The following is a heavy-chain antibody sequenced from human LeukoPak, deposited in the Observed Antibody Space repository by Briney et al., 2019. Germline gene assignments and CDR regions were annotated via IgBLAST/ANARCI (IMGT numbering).Heavy chain of an antibody. D-gene: IGHD3-10*01. Sequence: GGSLRLSCAASGFAFSASGMHWVRQAPGKGLEWVSAISGSGGSTYYADSVKGRFTISRDNSKNTLYLQMNSLRAEDTAVYYCAKAGVTMVRGVTKYFDYWGQGTLVTVSS. J-gene: IGHJ4*02. CDR3: AKAGVTMVRGVTKYFDY. V-gene: IGHV3-23*01. CDR2: ISGSGGST. CDR1: GFAFSASG.